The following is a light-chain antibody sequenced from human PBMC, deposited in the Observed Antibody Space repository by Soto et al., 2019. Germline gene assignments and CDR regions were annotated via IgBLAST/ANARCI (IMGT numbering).Light chain of an antibody. V-gene: IGKV3-15*01. CDR3: PRYSRWPFT. CDR1: QSVSNN. CDR2: GAS. J-gene: IGKJ3*01. Sequence: EIVLTQSPATLSVFPGKKATLSCGASQSVSNNLGWYHQKPGQAPRPLIYGASTRATGVPARFSGSGSGTAFTLTISSLQSEDPATSYCPRYSRWPFTLGPGNKVAIE.